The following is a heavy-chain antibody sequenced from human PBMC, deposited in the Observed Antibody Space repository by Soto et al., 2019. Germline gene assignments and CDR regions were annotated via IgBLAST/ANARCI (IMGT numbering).Heavy chain of an antibody. CDR2: IYYSGST. Sequence: PSETLSLTCTVSGGSISSSSYYWGWIRQPPGKGLEWIGSIYYSGSTYYNPSLKSRVTISVDTSKNQFSLKLSSVTAADTAVYYCASQDYWSGPYYMDVWGQGTTVTVSS. D-gene: IGHD3-3*01. V-gene: IGHV4-39*01. CDR3: ASQDYWSGPYYMDV. CDR1: GGSISSSSYY. J-gene: IGHJ6*03.